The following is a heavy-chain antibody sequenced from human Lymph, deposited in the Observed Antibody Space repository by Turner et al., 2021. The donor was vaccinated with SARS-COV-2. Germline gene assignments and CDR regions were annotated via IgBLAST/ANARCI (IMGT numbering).Heavy chain of an antibody. CDR2: ISSSSSYI. Sequence: EVQLVESGGGLVKPGGSLRLSCAAAGFSFSRYSMNWVRQAPGKGLEWGSSISSSSSYIYYADSVKGRFTISRDSAKNSLYLQMNSLRAEDTAVYYCARERYDSSGSESYYFDYWGQGTLVTVSS. D-gene: IGHD3-22*01. J-gene: IGHJ4*02. CDR1: GFSFSRYS. CDR3: ARERYDSSGSESYYFDY. V-gene: IGHV3-21*01.